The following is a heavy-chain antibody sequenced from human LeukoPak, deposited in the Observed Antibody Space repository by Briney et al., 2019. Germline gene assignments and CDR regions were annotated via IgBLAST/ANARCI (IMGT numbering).Heavy chain of an antibody. CDR1: GGTFISYA. V-gene: IGHV1-69*06. CDR2: IIPIFGTA. J-gene: IGHJ4*02. D-gene: IGHD1-26*01. CDR3: AREAGRVGAGDY. Sequence: ASVTVSFKASGGTFISYAISWVRQAPGQGREWMGKIIPIFGTANYAQKFQGRVTITADKSTSTAYMELSSLRSEDTAVYYCAREAGRVGAGDYWGQGTLVTVSS.